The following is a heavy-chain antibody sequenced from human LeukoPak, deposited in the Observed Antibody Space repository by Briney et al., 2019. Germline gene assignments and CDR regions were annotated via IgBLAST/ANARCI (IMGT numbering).Heavy chain of an antibody. J-gene: IGHJ5*02. CDR2: INPNSGGT. Sequence: ASVKVSCKASGYTFTGYYMHWVRQAPGQGLEWMGRINPNSGGTNYAQQFQGRVTMTRDTSISTAYMELSRLRSDDTAVYDCARLDIGVVPAAGTNRFDPWGQGTLVTVSS. V-gene: IGHV1-2*06. D-gene: IGHD2-2*03. CDR1: GYTFTGYY. CDR3: ARLDIGVVPAAGTNRFDP.